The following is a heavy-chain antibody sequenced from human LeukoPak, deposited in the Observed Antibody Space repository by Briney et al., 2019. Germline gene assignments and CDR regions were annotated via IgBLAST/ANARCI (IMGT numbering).Heavy chain of an antibody. J-gene: IGHJ3*02. CDR1: GGSFSSYY. D-gene: IGHD3-9*01. V-gene: IGHV4-4*07. CDR3: ARQGYDILTGYIDAFDI. Sequence: SETLSLTCTVSGGSFSSYYWSWIRQPAGKGLEWIGRIYTSGSTNYNSSLKSRVTMSVDTSKNQFSLKLRSVTAADTAIYYCARQGYDILTGYIDAFDIWGQGTMVTVSS. CDR2: IYTSGST.